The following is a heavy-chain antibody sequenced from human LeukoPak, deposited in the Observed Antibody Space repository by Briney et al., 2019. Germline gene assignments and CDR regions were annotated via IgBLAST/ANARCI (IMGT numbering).Heavy chain of an antibody. CDR2: IYYSGST. J-gene: IGHJ3*02. CDR3: ARGTVTKDAFDI. D-gene: IGHD4-11*01. CDR1: GGSISSSSYY. V-gene: IGHV4-39*01. Sequence: PSETLSLTCTVSGGSISSSSYYWGWIRQPPGRGLEWIGSIYYSGSTYYNPSLKSRVTISVDTSKNQFSLKLSSVTAADTAVYYCARGTVTKDAFDIWGQGTMVTVSS.